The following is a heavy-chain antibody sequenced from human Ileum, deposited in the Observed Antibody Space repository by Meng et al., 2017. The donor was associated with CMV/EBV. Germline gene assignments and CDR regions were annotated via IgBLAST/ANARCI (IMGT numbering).Heavy chain of an antibody. Sequence: LSLTCAASGFTFSSYGMHWVRQAPGKGLEWVAFIRYDGSNKYYADSVKGRFTISRDNSKNTLYLQMNSLRAEDTAVYYCAKGGPAYYDFWSGYYPDYWGQGTLVTVSS. CDR1: GFTFSSYG. J-gene: IGHJ4*02. V-gene: IGHV3-30*02. D-gene: IGHD3-3*01. CDR2: IRYDGSNK. CDR3: AKGGPAYYDFWSGYYPDY.